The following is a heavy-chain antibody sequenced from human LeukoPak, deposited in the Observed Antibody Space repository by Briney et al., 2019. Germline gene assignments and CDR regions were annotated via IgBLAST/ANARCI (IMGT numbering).Heavy chain of an antibody. D-gene: IGHD2-21*02. CDR2: IYYSGST. Sequence: SETLSLTCTVSGGSISSSSYYWGWIRQPPGKGLEWIGSIYYSGSTYYNPSLKSRVTISVDTSKNLFSLKLSSVTAADTAVYYCARDPVVVTAIIDYWGQGTLVTVSS. CDR1: GGSISSSSYY. V-gene: IGHV4-39*07. CDR3: ARDPVVVTAIIDY. J-gene: IGHJ4*02.